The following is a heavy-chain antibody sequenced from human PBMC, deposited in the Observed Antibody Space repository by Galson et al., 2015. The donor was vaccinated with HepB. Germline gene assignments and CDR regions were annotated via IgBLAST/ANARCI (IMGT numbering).Heavy chain of an antibody. J-gene: IGHJ6*02. Sequence: SVKVSCKASGYTFTSYGISWVRQAPGQGLEWMGWISAYNGNTNYAQKLQGRVTMTTDTSTSTAYMELRSLRSDDTAVYYCARVNRWELLYGDYYYYGMDVWGQGTTVTVSS. CDR1: GYTFTSYG. CDR3: ARVNRWELLYGDYYYYGMDV. CDR2: ISAYNGNT. D-gene: IGHD2-2*02. V-gene: IGHV1-18*01.